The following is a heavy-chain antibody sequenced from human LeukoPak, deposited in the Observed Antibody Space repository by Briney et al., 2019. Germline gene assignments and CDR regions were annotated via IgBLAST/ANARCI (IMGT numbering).Heavy chain of an antibody. V-gene: IGHV4-34*01. CDR3: ARGRAKYDFWSGYYTTTSIFDY. J-gene: IGHJ4*02. D-gene: IGHD3-3*01. CDR2: INHSGST. Sequence: SETLSLTCAVYGGSFSGYYWSWIRQPPGKGLEWIGEINHSGSTNYNPSLNSRVTISVDTSNNQFSLKLSSVTAADTAAYYCARGRAKYDFWSGYYTTTSIFDYWGQGTLVTVSS. CDR1: GGSFSGYY.